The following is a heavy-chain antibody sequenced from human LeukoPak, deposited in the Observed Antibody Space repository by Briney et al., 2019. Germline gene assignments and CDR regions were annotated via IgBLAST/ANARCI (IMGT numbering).Heavy chain of an antibody. D-gene: IGHD3-22*01. J-gene: IGHJ3*02. Sequence: PGASVKVSCKASGYTFTSYDINWVRQATGQGLAWMGWMNPNSGKTGYAQKFQGRVTMTRNTSISTAYMELSSLRSEDTAVYYCARSLTYYYDSSGYKGHDAFDIWGQGTMVTVSS. CDR2: MNPNSGKT. V-gene: IGHV1-8*01. CDR1: GYTFTSYD. CDR3: ARSLTYYYDSSGYKGHDAFDI.